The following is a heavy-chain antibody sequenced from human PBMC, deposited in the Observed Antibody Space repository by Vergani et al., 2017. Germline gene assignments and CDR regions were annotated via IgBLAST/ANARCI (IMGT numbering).Heavy chain of an antibody. Sequence: QVQLVQSGAEVKKPGSSVKVSCKASGGTFSSYAISWVRQAPGQGLEWMGGIIPIFGTANYAQKFQGRVTITADESTSTAYMELSSLRSEDTAVYYCAXAPYCSSTSCPLRNDYYYYMDVWGKGTTVTVSS. CDR2: IIPIFGTA. CDR1: GGTFSSYA. V-gene: IGHV1-69*01. D-gene: IGHD2-2*01. CDR3: AXAPYCSSTSCPLRNDYYYYMDV. J-gene: IGHJ6*03.